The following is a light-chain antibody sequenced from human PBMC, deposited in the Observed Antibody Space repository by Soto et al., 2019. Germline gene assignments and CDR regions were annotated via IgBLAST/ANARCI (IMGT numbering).Light chain of an antibody. CDR1: QSVSID. CDR2: GAS. V-gene: IGKV3-15*01. CDR3: QQYHNWPRT. J-gene: IGKJ1*01. Sequence: EIVMTQSPATLSVSPGERATLSCRASQSVSIDLAWYQQKPGQAPRLLIYGASTRAAGIPARFSGSGSATEFILTISSLQSEDFAVYYCQQYHNWPRTFGQGTKVDIK.